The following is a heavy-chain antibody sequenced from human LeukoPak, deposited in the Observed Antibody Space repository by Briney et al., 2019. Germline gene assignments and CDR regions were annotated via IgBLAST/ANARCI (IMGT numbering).Heavy chain of an antibody. D-gene: IGHD1-1*01. CDR1: GGSISSYY. V-gene: IGHV4-59*01. CDR2: IYYSGST. CDR3: ASQLGGTTFH. J-gene: IGHJ4*02. Sequence: SETLSLTCTVSGGSISSYYWSWIRQPPGKGLEWIGYIYYSGSTNYNPSLKSRVTISVDTSKNQFSLRLNSVTTADTAVYYCASQLGGTTFHWGQGILVTVSS.